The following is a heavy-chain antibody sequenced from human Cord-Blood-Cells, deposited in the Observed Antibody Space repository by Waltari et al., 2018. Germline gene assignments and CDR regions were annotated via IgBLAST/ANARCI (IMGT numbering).Heavy chain of an antibody. J-gene: IGHJ3*02. D-gene: IGHD6-13*01. CDR3: ARDSSWDAFDI. CDR2: IYSGGST. Sequence: EVQLVESGGGLVQPGGSLRLSCAASGFTVRSNYMSWVRQAPGKGLEWVSVIYSGGSTYYADSVKGRFTISRDNSKNTLYLQMNSLRAEDTAVYYCARDSSWDAFDIWGQGTMVTVSS. V-gene: IGHV3-66*01. CDR1: GFTVRSNY.